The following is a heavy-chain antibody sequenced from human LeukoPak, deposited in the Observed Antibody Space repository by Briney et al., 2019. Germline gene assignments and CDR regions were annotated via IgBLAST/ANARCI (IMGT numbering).Heavy chain of an antibody. V-gene: IGHV3-30*04. CDR2: ISFDGSDK. CDR3: ASTYDSSGDYSYYFDY. CDR1: GLTFSSLA. D-gene: IGHD3-22*01. Sequence: GGSLSLSCAASGLTFSSLAVQWARHAPGEGLEWVAVISFDGSDKYYEDSVKGRRTISRDNSNTTQYLQMNSRRAEDTAVYYCASTYDSSGDYSYYFDYWGQGTLVTVSS. J-gene: IGHJ4*02.